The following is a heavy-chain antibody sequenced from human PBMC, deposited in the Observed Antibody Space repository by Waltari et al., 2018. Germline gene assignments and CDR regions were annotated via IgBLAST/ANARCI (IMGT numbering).Heavy chain of an antibody. J-gene: IGHJ3*02. D-gene: IGHD1-26*01. CDR1: GYPLTELS. CDR3: ATGTGSGSPSDAFDI. CDR2: FLPEDGKT. Sequence: QVQLVQSGADVKKPGASVKVSCKVSGYPLTELSMHWVRQAPGKGLEWMGGFLPEDGKTIYAQKFRGSVTMTEDTSTDTAFMELSSLRSDDTAVYYCATGTGSGSPSDAFDIWGQGTMVTVSS. V-gene: IGHV1-24*01.